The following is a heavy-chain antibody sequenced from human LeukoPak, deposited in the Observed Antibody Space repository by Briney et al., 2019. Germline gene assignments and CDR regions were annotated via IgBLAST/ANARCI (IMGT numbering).Heavy chain of an antibody. J-gene: IGHJ4*02. CDR2: IYHSGNT. Sequence: SQTLSLTCAVSGGSISSGGYSWSWIRQPPGKGLEWIGYIYHSGNTYYNPSLKSRVTISVDRSKNQSSLKLSSVTAADTAVYYCARGRITMVRGVMARYFDYWGQGTLVTVSS. V-gene: IGHV4-30-2*01. D-gene: IGHD3-10*01. CDR3: ARGRITMVRGVMARYFDY. CDR1: GGSISSGGYS.